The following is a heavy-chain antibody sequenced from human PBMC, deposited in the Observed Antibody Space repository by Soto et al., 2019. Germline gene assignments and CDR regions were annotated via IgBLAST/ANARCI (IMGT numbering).Heavy chain of an antibody. D-gene: IGHD1-26*01. J-gene: IGHJ6*02. V-gene: IGHV6-1*01. Sequence: PSQTLSLTCAISGDSVSSNSAAWNWIRQSPSRGLEWLGRTYFRSKWYKDYAISVKSRITINPDTSKNQFSLQLNSVTPEDTAVYYCAKDRGIVGATKSPYYGMDVWGQGTTVTVSS. CDR1: GDSVSSNSAA. CDR2: TYFRSKWYK. CDR3: AKDRGIVGATKSPYYGMDV.